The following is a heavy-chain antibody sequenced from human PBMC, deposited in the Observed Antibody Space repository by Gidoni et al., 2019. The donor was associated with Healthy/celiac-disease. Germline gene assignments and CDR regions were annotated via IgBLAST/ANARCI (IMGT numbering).Heavy chain of an antibody. CDR1: GFTFSSYA. J-gene: IGHJ6*02. Sequence: QVQLVESGGGVVQPGRSLRLSCAASGFTFSSYAMHWVRQAPGKGLEWVAVISYDGSNKYYADSVKGRFTISRDNSKNTLYLQMNSLRAEDTAVYYCARERSEYSSTSGDYYGMDVWGQGTTVTVSS. CDR2: ISYDGSNK. V-gene: IGHV3-30*04. CDR3: ARERSEYSSTSGDYYGMDV. D-gene: IGHD6-6*01.